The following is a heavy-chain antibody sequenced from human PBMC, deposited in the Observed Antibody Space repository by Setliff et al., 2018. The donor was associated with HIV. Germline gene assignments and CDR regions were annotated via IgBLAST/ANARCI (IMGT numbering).Heavy chain of an antibody. V-gene: IGHV4-30-4*08. CDR1: GGSISSDDYY. CDR3: ARSIYGSGTYPLDI. CDR2: INHSGST. D-gene: IGHD3-10*01. Sequence: SETLSLTCTVSGGSISSDDYYWNWIRQPPGKGLEWIGEINHSGSTNYNPSLKSRVTISVDTSKNQFSLKLSSVTAADTAVYYCARSIYGSGTYPLDIWSQGTLVTVSS. J-gene: IGHJ4*02.